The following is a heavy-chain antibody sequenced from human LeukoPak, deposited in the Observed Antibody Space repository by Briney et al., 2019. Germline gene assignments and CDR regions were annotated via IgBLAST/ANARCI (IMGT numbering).Heavy chain of an antibody. CDR2: IQPGDSDT. D-gene: IGHD3-3*01. Sequence: GESLKISCKGSGYMFSSYWIGWVRQMPGQGLEWMGIIQPGDSDTRYSPSFQGQVTISVDKSISTAYLQWSSLKASDTAMYYCARHVKEWLADYWGQGTLVTVSS. CDR3: ARHVKEWLADY. V-gene: IGHV5-51*01. CDR1: GYMFSSYW. J-gene: IGHJ4*02.